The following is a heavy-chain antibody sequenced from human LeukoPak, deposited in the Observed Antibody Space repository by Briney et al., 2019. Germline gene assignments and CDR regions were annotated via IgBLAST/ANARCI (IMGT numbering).Heavy chain of an antibody. D-gene: IGHD2-2*01. Sequence: ASVKVSCKVSGYTLTELSMHWVRQAPGKGLEWMGGFDPEDGETIYAQKFQGRVTMTEDTSTDTAYMELSSLRSEDTAVYYCATAGCSSTSCYLPEWGQGTLVTVSS. V-gene: IGHV1-24*01. CDR2: FDPEDGET. CDR3: ATAGCSSTSCYLPE. J-gene: IGHJ4*02. CDR1: GYTLTELS.